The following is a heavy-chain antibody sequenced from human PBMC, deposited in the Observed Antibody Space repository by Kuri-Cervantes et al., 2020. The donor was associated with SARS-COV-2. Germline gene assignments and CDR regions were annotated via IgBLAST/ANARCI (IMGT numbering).Heavy chain of an antibody. Sequence: GESLNISWSASGFTFSSSGFHWVRQAPGKGMEYVSAISSDGSEIFYADSVRGRFTISRDNSKNTLYLQMSSLRAEDTGVYYCVKVENVRDYRHWGQGTLVTVSS. CDR3: VKVENVRDYRH. J-gene: IGHJ4*02. V-gene: IGHV3-64D*06. CDR2: ISSDGSEI. CDR1: GFTFSSSG. D-gene: IGHD3-10*01.